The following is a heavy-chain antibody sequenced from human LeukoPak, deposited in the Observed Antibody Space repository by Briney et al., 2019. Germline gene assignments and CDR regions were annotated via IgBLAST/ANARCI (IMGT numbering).Heavy chain of an antibody. CDR1: GFTFSSYA. CDR3: ARDDRGVQGDAFDI. CDR2: ISYEGSNK. D-gene: IGHD3-10*01. J-gene: IGHJ3*02. V-gene: IGHV3-30*04. Sequence: PGGSLRLSCAASGFTFSSYAMYWVRQAPGKGLEWVAGISYEGSNKYYADSVKGRFTISRDNSKNTLYLQINSLRAEDTAVYYCARDDRGVQGDAFDIWGQGTMVTVSS.